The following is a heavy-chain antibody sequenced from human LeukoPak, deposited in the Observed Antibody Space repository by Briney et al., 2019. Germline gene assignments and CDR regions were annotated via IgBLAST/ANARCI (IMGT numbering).Heavy chain of an antibody. Sequence: PSETLSLTCTVSGGSISSYYWSWIRQPPGKGLEWIGYIYYSGSTNYKSSLKSRVTISVDTSKNQFSLKLSSVTAADTAVYYCARRRDTAMVGPFGYWGQGTLVTVSS. D-gene: IGHD5-18*01. CDR1: GGSISSYY. J-gene: IGHJ4*02. CDR3: ARRRDTAMVGPFGY. V-gene: IGHV4-59*08. CDR2: IYYSGST.